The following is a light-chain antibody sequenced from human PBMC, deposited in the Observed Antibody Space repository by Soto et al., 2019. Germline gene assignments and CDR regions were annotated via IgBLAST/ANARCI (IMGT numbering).Light chain of an antibody. CDR2: DAT. Sequence: QAVVTQELSLTVSPGGTVTLTCGSSAGPVTSSHNPYWFQQKPGQAPKTLIYDATKKFSWTPARFSGSLLGGKAALTLSGAQPDDEAVYYCLVSYSGSRPIVFGGGTKLTVL. CDR1: AGPVTSSHN. V-gene: IGLV7-46*01. J-gene: IGLJ2*01. CDR3: LVSYSGSRPIV.